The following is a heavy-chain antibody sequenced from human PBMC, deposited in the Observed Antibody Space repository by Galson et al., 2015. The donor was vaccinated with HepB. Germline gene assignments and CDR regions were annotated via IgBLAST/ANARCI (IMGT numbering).Heavy chain of an antibody. D-gene: IGHD2-8*02. V-gene: IGHV3-33*01. J-gene: IGHJ6*02. CDR1: GFTFSGNG. CDR2: IWYDGSNK. Sequence: SMRLPCAASGFTFSGNGTRCVRQAPGKGLEWVAVIWYDGSNKYYADSVKRRFSISRDNSKNTMYLQMNSLRAEDTAVYYCARDLVVYYYGIDVWGQGTTVTVSS. CDR3: ARDLVVYYYGIDV.